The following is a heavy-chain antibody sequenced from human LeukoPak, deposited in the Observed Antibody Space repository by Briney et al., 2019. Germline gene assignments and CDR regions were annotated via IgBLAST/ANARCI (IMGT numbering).Heavy chain of an antibody. CDR3: ARPLTRWLRGGFFDY. CDR1: GYTFTGYY. D-gene: IGHD5-12*01. CDR2: INPNSGGT. J-gene: IGHJ4*02. V-gene: IGHV1-2*02. Sequence: GASVKVSCKASGYTFTGYYMHWVRQAPGQGLEWMGWINPNSGGTNYAQKFQGRVTMTRDTSISTAYMELSRLRSDDTAVYYCARPLTRWLRGGFFDYWGQGTLVTVSS.